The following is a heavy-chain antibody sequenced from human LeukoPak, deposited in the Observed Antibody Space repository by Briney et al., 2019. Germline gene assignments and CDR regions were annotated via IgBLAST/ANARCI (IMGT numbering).Heavy chain of an antibody. CDR1: GLIYTSYW. V-gene: IGHV3-23*01. CDR2: ISGSGGST. J-gene: IGHJ3*02. D-gene: IGHD3-3*01. Sequence: GGSLRLSCAASGLIYTSYWMSWVRQAPGKGLEWVSAISGSGGSTYYADSVKGRFTISRDNSKNTLYLQMTSLRAEDTAVYYCAKPLLEWLPYDAFDIWGQGTMVTVSS. CDR3: AKPLLEWLPYDAFDI.